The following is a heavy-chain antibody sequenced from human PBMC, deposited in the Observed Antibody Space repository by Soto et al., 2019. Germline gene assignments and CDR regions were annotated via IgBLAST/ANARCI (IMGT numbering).Heavy chain of an antibody. D-gene: IGHD2-2*02. CDR2: IKQDGSEK. CDR3: ARVLGYCSSTSCYSGGNWLDP. J-gene: IGHJ5*02. CDR1: GFTFSSYW. Sequence: GGSLRLSCAASGFTFSSYWMSWVRQAPGKGLEWVANIKQDGSEKYYVDSVKGRFTISRDNAKNSLYLQMNSLRAEDTAVYYCARVLGYCSSTSCYSGGNWLDPWGQGTLVTVYS. V-gene: IGHV3-7*01.